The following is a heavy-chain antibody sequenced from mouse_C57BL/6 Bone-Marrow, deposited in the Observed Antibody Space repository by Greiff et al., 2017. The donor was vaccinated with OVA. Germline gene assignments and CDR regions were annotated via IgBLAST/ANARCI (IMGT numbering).Heavy chain of an antibody. CDR2: IHPNSGST. CDR1: GYTFTSYW. CDR3: ARWGVYSNPYAMDS. V-gene: IGHV1-64*01. J-gene: IGHJ4*01. Sequence: QVQLQQPGAELVKPGASVKLSCKASGYTFTSYWMHWVKQRPGQGLEWIGMIHPNSGSTNYNEKFKSKATLTVDKSSSTAYMQLSSLTSEDSAVYYCARWGVYSNPYAMDSWGQGTSVTVSS. D-gene: IGHD2-5*01.